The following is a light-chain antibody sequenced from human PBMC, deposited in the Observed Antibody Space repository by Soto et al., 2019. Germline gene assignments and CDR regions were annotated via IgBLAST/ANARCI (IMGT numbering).Light chain of an antibody. CDR3: QQYNNWPPWT. Sequence: DIQMTQSPSSVSASVGDRVTITCRTSQGINNWLAWYQEKPGKAPKLLIYATSNLHGGVPSRFSGSGSGTDFTLTISSLQPEDFAVYYCQQYNNWPPWTFGQGTKVEIK. J-gene: IGKJ1*01. V-gene: IGKV1-12*01. CDR1: QGINNW. CDR2: ATS.